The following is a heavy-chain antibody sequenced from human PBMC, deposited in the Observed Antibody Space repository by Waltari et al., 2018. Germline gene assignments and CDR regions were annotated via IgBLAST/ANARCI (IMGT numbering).Heavy chain of an antibody. Sequence: EVQLVQSGAEVKKPGESLKISCKGSGYSFTSYWIGWVRQMPGKGLEWMGIIYPGDSDTRYSPSFQGQVTISADKSISTAYLQWSSLKASDTAMYYCARLQVQGVIIDFGYYYYMDVWGKGTTVTVSS. CDR3: ARLQVQGVIIDFGYYYYMDV. V-gene: IGHV5-51*01. D-gene: IGHD3-10*01. CDR2: IYPGDSDT. CDR1: GYSFTSYW. J-gene: IGHJ6*03.